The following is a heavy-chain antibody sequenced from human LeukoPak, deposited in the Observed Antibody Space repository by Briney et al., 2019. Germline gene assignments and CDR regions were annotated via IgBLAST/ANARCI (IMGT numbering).Heavy chain of an antibody. D-gene: IGHD3-10*01. CDR3: ARAGFRIHPFY. Sequence: ASVKVSCKASGYTFSNYDINWERQATGQGLEWMGWMNPNSGNTGYAQKFQGRVTMTRYTSISSAYMELSSLRSEDTAVYYCARAGFRIHPFYWGQGTLVTVSS. J-gene: IGHJ4*02. CDR1: GYTFSNYD. CDR2: MNPNSGNT. V-gene: IGHV1-8*01.